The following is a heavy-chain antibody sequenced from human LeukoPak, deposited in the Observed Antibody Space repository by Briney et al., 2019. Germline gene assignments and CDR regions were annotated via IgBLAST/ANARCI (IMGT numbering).Heavy chain of an antibody. CDR2: ISYDGSNK. CDR1: GSTFSSYG. V-gene: IGHV3-30*18. CDR3: AKSPAGIPDY. D-gene: IGHD2-15*01. Sequence: ARSLRLSCAASGSTFSSYGMHWVRQAPGKGLEWVAVISYDGSNKYYADSVKGRFTISRDNSKNTLYLQMNSLRAEDTAVYYCAKSPAGIPDYWGQGTLVTVS. J-gene: IGHJ4*02.